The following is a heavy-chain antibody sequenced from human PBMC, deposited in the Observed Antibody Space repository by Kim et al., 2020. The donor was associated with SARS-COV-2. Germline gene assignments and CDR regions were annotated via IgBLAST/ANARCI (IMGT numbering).Heavy chain of an antibody. D-gene: IGHD6-13*01. J-gene: IGHJ4*02. CDR2: IYYSGST. CDR3: ARTDSSSWYETSHFDY. Sequence: SETLSLTCTVSGGSISSSSYYWRWIRQPPGKGLEWIGSIYYSGSTYYNPSLKSRVTISVDTSKNQFSLKLSSVTAADTAVYYCARTDSSSWYETSHFDYWGQGTLVTVSS. V-gene: IGHV4-39*07. CDR1: GGSISSSSYY.